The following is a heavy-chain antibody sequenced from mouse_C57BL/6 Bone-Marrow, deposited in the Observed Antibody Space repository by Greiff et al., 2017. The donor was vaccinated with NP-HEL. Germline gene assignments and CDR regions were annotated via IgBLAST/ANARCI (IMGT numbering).Heavy chain of an antibody. CDR2: IYPRSGNT. V-gene: IGHV1-81*01. J-gene: IGHJ2*01. CDR1: GYTFTSYG. D-gene: IGHD1-1*01. Sequence: VQLQQSGAELARPGASVKLSCKASGYTFTSYGISWVKQRTGQGLEWIGEIYPRSGNTYYNEKFKGKATLTADKSSSTAYMELHSLTSEDSAVYFCARDCGVVAPFDYWGQGTTLTVSS. CDR3: ARDCGVVAPFDY.